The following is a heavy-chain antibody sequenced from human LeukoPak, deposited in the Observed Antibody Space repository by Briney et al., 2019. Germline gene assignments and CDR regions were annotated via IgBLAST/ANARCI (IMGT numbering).Heavy chain of an antibody. Sequence: GESLRLSCAASGFSLSNYAMHWVRQAPGQGLEWVSLTSSGGTYEYYADSVKGRLTISRDNSKNTLYLQLNSLRAEDTAVYYCARYSTYYYDSGSSGPHYFDNWGQGTLVTVSS. CDR3: ARYSTYYYDSGSSGPHYFDN. D-gene: IGHD3-10*01. CDR1: GFSLSNYA. CDR2: TSSGGTYE. J-gene: IGHJ4*02. V-gene: IGHV3-30*01.